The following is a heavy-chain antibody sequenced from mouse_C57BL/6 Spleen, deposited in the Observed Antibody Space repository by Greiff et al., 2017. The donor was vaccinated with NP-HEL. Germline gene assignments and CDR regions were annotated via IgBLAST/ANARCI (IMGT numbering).Heavy chain of an antibody. J-gene: IGHJ1*03. V-gene: IGHV1-64*01. D-gene: IGHD2-3*01. Sequence: VQLQQPGAELVKPGASVKLSCKASGYTFTSYWMHWVKQRPGQGLEWIGMIHPNSGSTNYNEKFKSKATLTVDKSSSPAYMQLSSLTSEDSAVYYCARSDGYYWYFDVWGTGTTVTVSS. CDR3: ARSDGYYWYFDV. CDR2: IHPNSGST. CDR1: GYTFTSYW.